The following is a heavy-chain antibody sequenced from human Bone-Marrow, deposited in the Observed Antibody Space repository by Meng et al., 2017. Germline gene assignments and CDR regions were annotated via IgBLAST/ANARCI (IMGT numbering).Heavy chain of an antibody. CDR3: GGRSSSWYPFDY. D-gene: IGHD6-13*01. V-gene: IGHV3-11*01. CDR2: ISSSGSTI. CDR1: GFTFSDYY. J-gene: IGHJ4*02. Sequence: QVHLVESGGGVVQPGRSLRLSCAASGFTFSDYYMSWIRQAPGKGVEWVSYISSSGSTIYYADSVKGRFTISRDNAKNSLYLQMNSLRAEDTAVYYCGGRSSSWYPFDYWGQGTLVTVSS.